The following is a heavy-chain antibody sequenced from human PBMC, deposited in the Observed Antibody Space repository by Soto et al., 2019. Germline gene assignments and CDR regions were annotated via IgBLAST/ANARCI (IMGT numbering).Heavy chain of an antibody. CDR3: ARELVTETTFVYFDF. Sequence: VHLVQSGAEEKKSGSSVRVYCTASGGTFTNDAISCVRQAPGQGLEWLGRIITFFGTPDYSQSFQGRLTITADESTGTAYMDLRSLRSDDTAVYYCARELVTETTFVYFDFSGQGILVTVAS. J-gene: IGHJ4*02. CDR1: GGTFTNDA. CDR2: IITFFGTP. V-gene: IGHV1-69*01. D-gene: IGHD2-21*02.